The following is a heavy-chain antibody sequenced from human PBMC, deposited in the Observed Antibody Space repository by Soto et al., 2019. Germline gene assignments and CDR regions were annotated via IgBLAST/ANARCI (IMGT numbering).Heavy chain of an antibody. J-gene: IGHJ6*02. CDR2: ISYDGSNK. V-gene: IGHV3-30-3*01. D-gene: IGHD1-1*01. CDR1: GFTFSSYA. CDR3: ARAPYNWNDAYGMDV. Sequence: QVQLVESGGGVVQPGRSLRLSCAASGFTFSSYAMHWVRQAPGKGLEWVAVISYDGSNKYYADSVKGRFTISRDNSKNTLYLQMNSLRAEDTAVYYCARAPYNWNDAYGMDVWGQGTTVTVSS.